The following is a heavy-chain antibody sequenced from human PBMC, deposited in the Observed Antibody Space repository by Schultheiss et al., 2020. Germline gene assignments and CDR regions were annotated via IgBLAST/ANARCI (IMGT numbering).Heavy chain of an antibody. V-gene: IGHV3-48*04. CDR1: GFTFSSYA. CDR2: ISSSGSTI. Sequence: GGSLRLSCAASGFTFSSYAMSWVRQAPGKGLEWVSYISSSGSTIYYADSVKGRFTISRDNAKNSLYLQMNSLRAEDTAVYYCARDSSGYDCVKGDQAIDYWGQGTLVNVYS. D-gene: IGHD5-12*01. CDR3: ARDSSGYDCVKGDQAIDY. J-gene: IGHJ4*02.